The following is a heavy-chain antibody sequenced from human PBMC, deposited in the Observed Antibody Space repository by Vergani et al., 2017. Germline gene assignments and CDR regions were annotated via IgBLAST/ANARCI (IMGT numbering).Heavy chain of an antibody. Sequence: QVQLVESGGGLVKPGRSLRLSCVMSGFTVTNYAIFWVRQAPGKGLEWVSVIWHDGGNKHFADSVAGRFAISRDDSKKTVYLEMTNLRAEDTALYYCVRDRYGGTSTYNGRLLGHWGQGTRVTVSS. D-gene: IGHD1-1*01. CDR1: GFTVTNYA. CDR3: VRDRYGGTSTYNGRLLGH. CDR2: IWHDGGNK. V-gene: IGHV3-33*01. J-gene: IGHJ4*02.